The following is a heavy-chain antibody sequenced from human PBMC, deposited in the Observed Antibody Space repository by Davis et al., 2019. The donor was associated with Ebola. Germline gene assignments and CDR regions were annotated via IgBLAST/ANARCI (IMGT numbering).Heavy chain of an antibody. CDR1: GITFYRYE. J-gene: IGHJ4*02. CDR3: ARDAFSLSRYDTEDH. D-gene: IGHD3-9*01. Sequence: GGSLRLSCAASGITFYRYEMNWVRQAPGKGLEWVSYISGSATSTFYADSVKGRFTISRDNARDSLYLQMDSLRVEDTAIYYCARDAFSLSRYDTEDHWGQGTLVTVSS. V-gene: IGHV3-48*03. CDR2: ISGSATST.